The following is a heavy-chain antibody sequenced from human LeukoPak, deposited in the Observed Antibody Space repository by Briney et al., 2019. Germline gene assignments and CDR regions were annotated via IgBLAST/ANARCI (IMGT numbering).Heavy chain of an antibody. CDR1: GYIFTSYH. J-gene: IGHJ5*02. CDR3: ARDHYGSGSYYNIPATSWFDP. CDR2: INPSAGST. D-gene: IGHD3-10*01. Sequence: ASVKVSCKASGYIFTSYHLHWVRQAPGQGLEWMGVINPSAGSTSYAQKFQGRVTMTRDTSTSTAYMELRSLRSDDTAVYYCARDHYGSGSYYNIPATSWFDPWGQGTLVTVSS. V-gene: IGHV1-46*01.